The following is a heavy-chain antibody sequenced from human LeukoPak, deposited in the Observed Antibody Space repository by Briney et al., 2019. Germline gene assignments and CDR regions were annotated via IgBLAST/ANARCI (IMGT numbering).Heavy chain of an antibody. CDR1: GFTFSSYA. V-gene: IGHV3-30*04. CDR2: ISYDGSNK. Sequence: GGSLRLSCAASGFTFSSYAMHWVRQAPGKGLEWVAVISYDGSNKYYADSVKGRFTISRDTSKNTLYLQMNSLRAEDTAVYYCARIFYGGNSIDVDYWGQGTLVTVSS. CDR3: ARIFYGGNSIDVDY. J-gene: IGHJ4*02. D-gene: IGHD4-23*01.